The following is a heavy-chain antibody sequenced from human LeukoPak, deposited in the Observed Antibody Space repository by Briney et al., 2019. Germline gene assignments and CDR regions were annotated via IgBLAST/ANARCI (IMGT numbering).Heavy chain of an antibody. D-gene: IGHD6-13*01. CDR2: ISYDENNK. CDR3: ARGRGIAAAFDY. Sequence: GGSLRLSCAASGFTFSSYAMYWVRQAPGKGLEWVAVISYDENNKYYADSVKGRFTISRDNSENTLYLQMNSLRSNDTAMYYCARGRGIAAAFDYWGQGTLVTVSS. CDR1: GFTFSSYA. V-gene: IGHV3-30-3*01. J-gene: IGHJ4*02.